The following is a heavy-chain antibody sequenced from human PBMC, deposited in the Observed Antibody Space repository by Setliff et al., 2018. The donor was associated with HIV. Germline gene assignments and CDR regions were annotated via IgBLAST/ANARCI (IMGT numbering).Heavy chain of an antibody. J-gene: IGHJ3*02. CDR1: EFTFSGHW. Sequence: GGSLRLSCAASEFTFSGHWMSWVRQAPGKGLEWVANIKQDGSEKNYVGFVKGRFTISRDNAKNSLYLQMNSLRAEDTAVYYCARTYYYDASGYYRPFDIWGQGTMVTVSS. V-gene: IGHV3-7*03. CDR3: ARTYYYDASGYYRPFDI. CDR2: IKQDGSEK. D-gene: IGHD3-22*01.